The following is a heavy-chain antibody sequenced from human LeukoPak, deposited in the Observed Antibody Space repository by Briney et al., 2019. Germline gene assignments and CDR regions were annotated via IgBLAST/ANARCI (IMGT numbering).Heavy chain of an antibody. CDR3: ARDAGGRTQREGWFDP. D-gene: IGHD1-26*01. J-gene: IGHJ5*02. V-gene: IGHV3-21*01. CDR1: GFTFSRYN. Sequence: GGSLRLSCAASGFTFSRYNMNWVRQAPGQGLEWVSSINSDSIWIYYADSVKGRFTISRDNARNSLYLQMNSLRVEDTTVYYCARDAGGRTQREGWFDPWGQGTLVTVSS. CDR2: INSDSIWI.